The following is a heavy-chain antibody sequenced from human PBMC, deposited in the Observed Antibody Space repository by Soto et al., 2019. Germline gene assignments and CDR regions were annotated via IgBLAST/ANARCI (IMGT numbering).Heavy chain of an antibody. D-gene: IGHD2-15*01. CDR3: ARDDLGYWSGGSCSPLDY. V-gene: IGHV1-69*12. Sequence: QVQLVQSGAEVKKPGSSVKVSCKASGGTFSSYAISWVRQAPGQGLEWMGGIIPIFGTANYAQKFQGRVTSTAGETTSTAYIKLRRLKSEDTAVYYCARDDLGYWSGGSCSPLDYWGQGTLVTGSS. J-gene: IGHJ4*02. CDR1: GGTFSSYA. CDR2: IIPIFGTA.